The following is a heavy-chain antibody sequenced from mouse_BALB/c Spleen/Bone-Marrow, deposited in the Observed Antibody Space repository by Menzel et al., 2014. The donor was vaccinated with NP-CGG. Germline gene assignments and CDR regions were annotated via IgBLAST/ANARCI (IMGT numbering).Heavy chain of an antibody. CDR3: TRGRRDAMDY. CDR2: INPSNGGT. J-gene: IGHJ4*01. V-gene: IGHV1S81*02. CDR1: GYTFTSYY. Sequence: QVQLQQSGAELVKPGASVKLSCKASGYTFTSYYMYWVKQRPGQGLEWIGEINPSNGGTNFNEKFKSKATLTVDKSSSTAYMQLSSLTSEDSAVYYCTRGRRDAMDYGGQGTSVTVSS.